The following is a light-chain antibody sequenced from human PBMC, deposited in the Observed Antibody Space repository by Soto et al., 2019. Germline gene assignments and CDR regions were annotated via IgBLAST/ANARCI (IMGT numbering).Light chain of an antibody. CDR2: AAS. Sequence: DIQMTQSPSSVSASVGDRVTMTCRASQDISSWLVWYQQKPGKAPKLLIYAASSLQSGVPSRFSGSGSGTDFTLTISGLQPEDLATYYCQQANSLPWTFGQGTKVDIK. J-gene: IGKJ1*01. CDR1: QDISSW. CDR3: QQANSLPWT. V-gene: IGKV1-12*01.